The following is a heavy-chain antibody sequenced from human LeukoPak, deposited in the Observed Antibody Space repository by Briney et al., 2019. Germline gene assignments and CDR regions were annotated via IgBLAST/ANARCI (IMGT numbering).Heavy chain of an antibody. V-gene: IGHV1-8*01. CDR2: MNPNSGNT. D-gene: IGHD2-2*02. Sequence: ASVKVSCKASGYIFTSYDISWVRQATGQGLEWMGWMNPNSGNTGYAQKFQGRVTMTRNTSISTAYMELSSLRSEDTAVYYCARKVVPAAIRGMNWFDPWGQGTLVTVSS. CDR1: GYIFTSYD. J-gene: IGHJ5*02. CDR3: ARKVVPAAIRGMNWFDP.